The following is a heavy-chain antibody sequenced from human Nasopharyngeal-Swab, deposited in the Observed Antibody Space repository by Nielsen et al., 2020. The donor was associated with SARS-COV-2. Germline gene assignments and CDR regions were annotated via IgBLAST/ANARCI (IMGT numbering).Heavy chain of an antibody. Sequence: ASVKVSCKASGYTFTSYYMHWVRQAPGQGLEWMGIINPSGGSTSYAQKFQGRVTMTRDTSTSTVYMELSSLRSEDTAVYYCARDGGGIAAAGFFDYWGQGTLVTVSS. V-gene: IGHV1-46*01. CDR2: INPSGGST. CDR3: ARDGGGIAAAGFFDY. D-gene: IGHD6-13*01. J-gene: IGHJ4*02. CDR1: GYTFTSYY.